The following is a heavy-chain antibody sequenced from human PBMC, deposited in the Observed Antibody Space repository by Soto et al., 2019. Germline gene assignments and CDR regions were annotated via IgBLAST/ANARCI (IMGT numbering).Heavy chain of an antibody. Sequence: QLQLQESGPGVVKPSETLSLTCTVSGGSITTSNYYWGWIRQPPGKGMEWIGSIYYSGSTYDNPFLKGRVNPSVDTAKNQFSLKLSSVTAADTALYYCARLLHDSSGYYFFDVWGQGTMVTVSS. CDR2: IYYSGST. D-gene: IGHD3-22*01. CDR3: ARLLHDSSGYYFFDV. CDR1: GGSITTSNYY. V-gene: IGHV4-39*01. J-gene: IGHJ3*01.